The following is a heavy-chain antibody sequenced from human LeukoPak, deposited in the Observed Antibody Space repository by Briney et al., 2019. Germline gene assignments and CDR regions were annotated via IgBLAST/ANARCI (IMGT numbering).Heavy chain of an antibody. CDR1: GASINGYF. D-gene: IGHD1-26*01. Sequence: PSETLSLTCSVSGASINGYFWNWVRQTPEKGLEWIGYVSHTGATTSNPTLKSRVSITIDTSKSQISLTMTSVTAADSALYYCARDRRGSFYTFDLWGLGTIVSVS. CDR2: VSHTGAT. J-gene: IGHJ3*01. V-gene: IGHV4-59*01. CDR3: ARDRRGSFYTFDL.